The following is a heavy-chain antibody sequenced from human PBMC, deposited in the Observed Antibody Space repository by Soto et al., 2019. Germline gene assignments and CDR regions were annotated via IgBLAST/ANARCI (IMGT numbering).Heavy chain of an antibody. D-gene: IGHD2-2*02. CDR3: TRPYCDTTSCFTDWFDP. Sequence: QVQLVQSGAEVKKPGASVKVSCKASGYSFINYDITWVRQAAGQGLEWMGWVNPKSGNTDYAQKLRGRVTMTPHSSISTAYLQLSALTSEDTAVYYCTRPYCDTTSCFTDWFDPWGQGTLVTVSS. CDR1: GYSFINYD. V-gene: IGHV1-8*01. CDR2: VNPKSGNT. J-gene: IGHJ5*02.